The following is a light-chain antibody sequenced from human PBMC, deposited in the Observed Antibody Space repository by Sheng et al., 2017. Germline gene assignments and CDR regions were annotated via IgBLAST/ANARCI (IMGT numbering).Light chain of an antibody. J-gene: IGLJ1*01. CDR1: SSDVGGYNY. CDR2: DVS. Sequence: QSALTQPASVSGSPGQSITISCTGTSSDVGGYNYVSWYQQHPGKAPKLLIYDVSHRPSGVSYRFSGSKSGNTASLTISGLQGEDEAHYYCSSFTSGSTLLIFGTGTKVSVL. CDR3: SSFTSGSTLLI. V-gene: IGLV2-14*01.